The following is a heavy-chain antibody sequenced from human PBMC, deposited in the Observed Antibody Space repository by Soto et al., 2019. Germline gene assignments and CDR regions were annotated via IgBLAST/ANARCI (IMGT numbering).Heavy chain of an antibody. CDR3: ARDTITMVRGVIPDYYYGMDV. CDR1: GGSISSYY. J-gene: IGHJ6*02. Sequence: SETLSLTCTVSGGSISSYYWSWIRQPAGKGLEWIGRIYTSGSTNYNPSLKSRVTMSVDTSKNQFSLKLSSVTAADTAVYYCARDTITMVRGVIPDYYYGMDVWGQGTSVTVSS. CDR2: IYTSGST. V-gene: IGHV4-4*07. D-gene: IGHD3-10*01.